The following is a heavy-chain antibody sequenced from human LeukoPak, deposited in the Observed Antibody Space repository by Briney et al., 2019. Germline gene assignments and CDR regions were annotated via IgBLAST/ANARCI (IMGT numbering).Heavy chain of an antibody. J-gene: IGHJ4*02. D-gene: IGHD3-3*01. V-gene: IGHV3-21*01. CDR1: GFTFDDYA. CDR2: ISSSSSYI. CDR3: ARDSEPDFWSGYYCLDY. Sequence: GGSLRLSCAASGFTFDDYAMHWVRQAPGKGLEWASSISSSSSYIYYADSVKGRFTISRDNAKNSLYLQMNSLRAEDTAVYYCARDSEPDFWSGYYCLDYWGQGTLVTVSS.